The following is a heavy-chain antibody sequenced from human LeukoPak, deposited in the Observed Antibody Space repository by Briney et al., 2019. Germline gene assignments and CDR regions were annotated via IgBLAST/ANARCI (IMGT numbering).Heavy chain of an antibody. CDR1: GVNFRYFC. Sequence: GGSLRLSCLGSGVNFRYFCMSWVRQAPGQGLEWVANINHDGRETYYADSVKGRFIISRDNAKDSLYLQMNSLRAEDAAVYYCAKVGGSYLYYYYGMDVWGQGTTVTVSS. CDR2: INHDGRET. D-gene: IGHD1-26*01. J-gene: IGHJ6*02. CDR3: AKVGGSYLYYYYGMDV. V-gene: IGHV3-7*01.